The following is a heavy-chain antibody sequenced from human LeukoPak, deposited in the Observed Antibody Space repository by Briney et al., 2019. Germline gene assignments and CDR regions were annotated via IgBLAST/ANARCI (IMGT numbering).Heavy chain of an antibody. V-gene: IGHV3-53*01. CDR1: GFTVRDKY. Sequence: GGSLRLSCAASGFTVRDKYMNWVRQAPGKGLEWVSVIYSDLRTYYTDSVKGRFTISRDISKNTLYLQMNSLRAEDTAVYYCARGQDSGSSPFDYWGQGTLVTVSS. CDR3: ARGQDSGSSPFDY. J-gene: IGHJ4*02. CDR2: IYSDLRT. D-gene: IGHD6-13*01.